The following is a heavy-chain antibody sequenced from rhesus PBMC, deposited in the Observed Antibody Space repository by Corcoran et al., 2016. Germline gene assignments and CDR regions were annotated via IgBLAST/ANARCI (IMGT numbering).Heavy chain of an antibody. CDR1: GGSISGYYL. V-gene: IGHV4-143*01. Sequence: QVQLQESGPGVVKPSETLSLTCAVSGGSISGYYLWSWIRQPPGKGLEWIGYIYGGSASTSYNPSLKSRVIISIDTSKNQFSLKLSSVTAADTAVYYCAGAKYSNSLVWGQGVLVTVSS. D-gene: IGHD4-23*01. CDR3: AGAKYSNSLV. J-gene: IGHJ4*01. CDR2: IYGGSAST.